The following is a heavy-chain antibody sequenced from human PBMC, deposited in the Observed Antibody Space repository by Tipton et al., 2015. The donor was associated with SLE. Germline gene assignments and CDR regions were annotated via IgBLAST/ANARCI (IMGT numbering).Heavy chain of an antibody. Sequence: TLSLTCNVSGGSISSGGYYWSWIRQHPGKGLEWMGYTYYSGSPYYNPSLKSRVTISLDMSKNQFSLRLSSVTAADAAVYYCPFYYRDSTGLHWFDPWGQGTLFTVSS. CDR1: GGSISSGGYY. V-gene: IGHV4-31*03. CDR2: TYYSGSP. D-gene: IGHD3-22*01. CDR3: PFYYRDSTGLHWFDP. J-gene: IGHJ5*02.